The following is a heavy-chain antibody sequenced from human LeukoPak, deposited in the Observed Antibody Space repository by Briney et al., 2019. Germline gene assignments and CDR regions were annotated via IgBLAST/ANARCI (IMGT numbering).Heavy chain of an antibody. V-gene: IGHV4-39*07. CDR2: IFYSGNT. Sequence: KTSETLSLTCTVFGGSIVSSTNYWAWVRQPPGKGLEWIGSIFYSGNTHYNPSLKSRVTISVDTSKNQFSLKLSSVTAADTAVYYCARGSGSWRRGFDYWGQGTLVTVSS. D-gene: IGHD6-13*01. J-gene: IGHJ4*02. CDR1: GGSIVSSTNY. CDR3: ARGSGSWRRGFDY.